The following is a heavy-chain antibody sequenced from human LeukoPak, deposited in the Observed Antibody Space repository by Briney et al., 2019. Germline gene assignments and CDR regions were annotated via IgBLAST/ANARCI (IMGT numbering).Heavy chain of an antibody. CDR2: IKQDGSAK. J-gene: IGHJ4*02. V-gene: IGHV3-7*01. D-gene: IGHD4-23*01. CDR1: GFTFSTSW. Sequence: GGSLRLSCAASGFTFSTSWMTWVRQAPGKGLEWVANIKQDGSAKFYEDSVKGRFTISRDNAKNSLYLQMNSLRAEDTAVYYCAAPMTTVVRGYFDYWGQGTLVTVSS. CDR3: AAPMTTVVRGYFDY.